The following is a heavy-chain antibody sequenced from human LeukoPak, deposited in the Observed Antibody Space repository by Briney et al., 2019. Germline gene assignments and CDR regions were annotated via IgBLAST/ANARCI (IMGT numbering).Heavy chain of an antibody. CDR1: GNSLIYLS. CDR2: LDPEGGGL. Sequence: ASVKVSCKVSGNSLIYLSMHWVRQAPGKGLEWLGGLDPEGGGLIYAQNFQGRVIMTEDTSTDTAYMELSSLKSEDTGVYYCARDLLRYSYGGFGARPDYWGQGTLVTVSS. J-gene: IGHJ4*02. CDR3: ARDLLRYSYGGFGARPDY. V-gene: IGHV1-24*01. D-gene: IGHD5-18*01.